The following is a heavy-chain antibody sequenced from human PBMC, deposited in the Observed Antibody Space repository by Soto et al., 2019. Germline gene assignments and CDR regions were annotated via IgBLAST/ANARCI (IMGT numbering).Heavy chain of an antibody. CDR3: ARGWGIAVAGTEDYYYYGIDV. CDR2: INPNSGGT. Sequence: ASVKVSCKASGYTFTGYYMHWVRQAPGQGLEWMGWINPNSGGTNYAQKFQGWVTMTRDTSISTAYMELSRLRSDDTAVYYCARGWGIAVAGTEDYYYYGIDVWGQGTTVTVSS. J-gene: IGHJ6*02. V-gene: IGHV1-2*04. CDR1: GYTFTGYY. D-gene: IGHD6-19*01.